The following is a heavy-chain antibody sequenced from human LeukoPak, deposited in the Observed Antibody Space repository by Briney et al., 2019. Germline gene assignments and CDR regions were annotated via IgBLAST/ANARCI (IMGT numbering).Heavy chain of an antibody. CDR1: GFTFSSYA. CDR3: AKDPRYYYDSSGYSYFDY. D-gene: IGHD3-22*01. J-gene: IGHJ4*02. CDR2: ISGSGGST. V-gene: IGHV3-23*01. Sequence: GGSLRLSCAASGFTFSSYAMSWVRQAPGKGLEWVSAISGSGGSTYYADSVKGRFTISRDNSKNTLYLQMNSLRAKDTAVYYCAKDPRYYYDSSGYSYFDYWGQGTLVTVSS.